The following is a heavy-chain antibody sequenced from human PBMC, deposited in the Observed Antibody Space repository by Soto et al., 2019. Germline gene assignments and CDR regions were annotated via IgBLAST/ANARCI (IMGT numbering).Heavy chain of an antibody. CDR2: IYWDDDK. CDR1: GFSLSTSGVG. D-gene: IGHD3-10*01. Sequence: QITLKESGPTLVKPTQTLTLTCTFSGFSLSTSGVGVGWILQPPGKALEWLALIYWDDDKRYSPSLKSRLTITKDTAKNPVVLTMTNMDHVDTATYYCAPAVRGDLFDYWGQGTLVTVSS. CDR3: APAVRGDLFDY. J-gene: IGHJ4*02. V-gene: IGHV2-5*02.